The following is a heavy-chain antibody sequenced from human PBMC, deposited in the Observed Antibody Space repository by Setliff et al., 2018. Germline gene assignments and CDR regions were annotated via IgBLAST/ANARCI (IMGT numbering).Heavy chain of an antibody. V-gene: IGHV3-23*01. D-gene: IGHD3-22*01. J-gene: IGHJ5*02. CDR1: TFTFSKYA. Sequence: GSLRLSCAASTFTFSKYAVTWVRQAPGKGLQWVASIGASGHNTYYADSVRGRFTISRDNSNNTLYMQMSSLRAEDTAIYSCARDGKQYYYDSTGYYRNWFDPWGQGTLVTVSS. CDR2: IGASGHNT. CDR3: ARDGKQYYYDSTGYYRNWFDP.